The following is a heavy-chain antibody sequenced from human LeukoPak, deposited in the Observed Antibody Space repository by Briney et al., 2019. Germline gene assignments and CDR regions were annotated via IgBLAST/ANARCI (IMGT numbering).Heavy chain of an antibody. CDR2: INPSGGST. Sequence: ASVKVSCKASGYTFTGYYMHWVRQAPGQGLEWMGIINPSGGSTSYAQKFQGRVTMTRDMSTSTVYMELSSLRSEDTAVYYCARDPVPAATRQGGWFDPWGQGTLVTVSS. J-gene: IGHJ5*02. CDR1: GYTFTGYY. CDR3: ARDPVPAATRQGGWFDP. V-gene: IGHV1-46*01. D-gene: IGHD2-2*01.